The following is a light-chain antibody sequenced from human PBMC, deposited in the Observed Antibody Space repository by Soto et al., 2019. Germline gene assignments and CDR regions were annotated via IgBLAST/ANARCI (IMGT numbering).Light chain of an antibody. CDR3: QQYGSSRT. CDR2: GAS. V-gene: IGKV3-20*01. J-gene: IGKJ1*01. Sequence: EIVLTQSPGTLSLSPGERATLSCRARQSVSSSYLAWYQQKPGQAPRLLIYGASSRATGIPDRFSSSGSGTDFTITISRLEPEDSAVYYFQQYGSSRTFGQGTKVEIK. CDR1: QSVSSSY.